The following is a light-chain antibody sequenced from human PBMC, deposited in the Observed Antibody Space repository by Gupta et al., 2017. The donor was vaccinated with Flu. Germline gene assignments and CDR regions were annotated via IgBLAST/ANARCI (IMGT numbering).Light chain of an antibody. CDR2: AAS. J-gene: IGKJ1*01. Sequence: PSSLSATAGDRVTITCRTSQTINTYLNWFQQKPGKPPRLLIYAASTLQSGVPSRFSGSGSGTDFTLTITNLQPEDCATYYCQQSYSSPRTFGQGTTVEIK. V-gene: IGKV1-39*01. CDR1: QTINTY. CDR3: QQSYSSPRT.